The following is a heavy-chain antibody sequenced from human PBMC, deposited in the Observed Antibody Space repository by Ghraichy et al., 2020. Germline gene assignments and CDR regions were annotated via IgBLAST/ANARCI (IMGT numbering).Heavy chain of an antibody. V-gene: IGHV3-7*03. CDR3: AKESMGSGSFSAFDM. J-gene: IGHJ3*02. Sequence: GESLNISCVGSGFTFSSYWMTWVRQAPGKGLEWVANIKQDGSDKNYVDSVKGRFTISRDNAENSLHLQMNSLRAEDTAVYYCAKESMGSGSFSAFDMWGQGTMVTVSS. CDR1: GFTFSSYW. D-gene: IGHD3-10*01. CDR2: IKQDGSDK.